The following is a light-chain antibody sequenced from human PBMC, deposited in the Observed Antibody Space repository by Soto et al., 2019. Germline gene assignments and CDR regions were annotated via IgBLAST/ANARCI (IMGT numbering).Light chain of an antibody. V-gene: IGKV3-11*01. CDR2: DAS. Sequence: LKNSVVTISLYKGERATLSCRASQSVSSYLAWYQQKPGQAPRLLIYDASDRATGIPARFSDSGSGTDFTLTIICLEPEDFARYYCPHRKSWPLTFGGGTNVDI. J-gene: IGKJ4*01. CDR3: PHRKSWPLT. CDR1: QSVSSY.